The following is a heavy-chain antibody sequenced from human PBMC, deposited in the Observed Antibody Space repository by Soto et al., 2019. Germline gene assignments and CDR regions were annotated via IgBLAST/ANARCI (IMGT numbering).Heavy chain of an antibody. J-gene: IGHJ4*02. CDR3: ARIPTDLSSNYVPF. CDR2: SIPIFGTA. CDR1: GGTFSSYA. Sequence: QVQLVQSGAEVKKPGSSVKVSCKASGGTFSSYAISWVRQAPGQGLEWMGGSIPIFGTANYAQKFQGRVTITADESTSTAYMELSSLRSEDTAVYYCARIPTDLSSNYVPFWGQGTLVTVSS. V-gene: IGHV1-69*01. D-gene: IGHD4-4*01.